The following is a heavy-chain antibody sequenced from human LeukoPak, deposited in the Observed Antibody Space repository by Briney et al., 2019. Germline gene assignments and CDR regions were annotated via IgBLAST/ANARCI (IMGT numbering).Heavy chain of an antibody. CDR3: ARGGFPIAAADMSIFDP. J-gene: IGHJ5*02. D-gene: IGHD6-25*01. CDR1: GGSISSYY. V-gene: IGHV4-4*07. CDR2: IYTSGST. Sequence: PSETLSLTCTVSGGSISSYYWSWIRQPAGKGLEWIGRIYTSGSTSYNPSLKSRVTMSVDTSKNQFSLKLSSVTAADTAVYYCARGGFPIAAADMSIFDPWGQGTLVTVSS.